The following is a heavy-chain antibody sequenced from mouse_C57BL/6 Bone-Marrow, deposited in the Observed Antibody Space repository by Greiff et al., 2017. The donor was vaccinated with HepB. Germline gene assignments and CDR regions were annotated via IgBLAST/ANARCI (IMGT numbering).Heavy chain of an antibody. D-gene: IGHD2-12*01. CDR1: GFSLSTFGMG. V-gene: IGHV8-8*01. J-gene: IGHJ4*01. CDR3: ARMGCYSTSLYYAMDY. Sequence: QVTLKESGPGILQPSQTLSLTCSFSGFSLSTFGMGVGWIRQPSGKGLEWLAHIWWDDDKYYNPALKSRLTISKDTSKNQVFLKIANVDTADTATYYCARMGCYSTSLYYAMDYWGQGTSVTVSS. CDR2: IWWDDDK.